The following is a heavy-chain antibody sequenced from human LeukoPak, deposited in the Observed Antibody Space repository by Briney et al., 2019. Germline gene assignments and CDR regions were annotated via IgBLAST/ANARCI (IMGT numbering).Heavy chain of an antibody. J-gene: IGHJ4*02. CDR3: ARDHHPTYYYDSSGQLY. Sequence: GGSLRLSCAASGFTFSSYWMHWVRQAPGKGLVWVSRINSDGSSTSYADSVKGRFTISRDNAKNTLYLQMNSLRAEDTAVYYCARDHHPTYYYDSSGQLYWGQGTLVTVSP. CDR1: GFTFSSYW. V-gene: IGHV3-74*01. D-gene: IGHD3-22*01. CDR2: INSDGSST.